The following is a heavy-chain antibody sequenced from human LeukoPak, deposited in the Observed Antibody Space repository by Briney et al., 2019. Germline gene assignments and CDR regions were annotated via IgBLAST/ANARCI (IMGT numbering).Heavy chain of an antibody. CDR2: IYHSGST. CDR1: GGSISSGGYS. Sequence: SQTLSLTCAVSGGSISSGGYSWSRIRQPPGKGLEWIGYIYHSGSTYYNPSLKSRVTISVDRSKNQFSLKLSSVTAADTAVYYCARAPYYYDSSGYHYYYGMDVWGQGTTVTVSS. CDR3: ARAPYYYDSSGYHYYYGMDV. V-gene: IGHV4-30-2*01. J-gene: IGHJ6*02. D-gene: IGHD3-22*01.